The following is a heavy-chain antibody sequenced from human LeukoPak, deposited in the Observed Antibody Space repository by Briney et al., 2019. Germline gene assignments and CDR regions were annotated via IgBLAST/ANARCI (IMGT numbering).Heavy chain of an antibody. V-gene: IGHV1-69*13. J-gene: IGHJ6*02. CDR2: IIPIFGTA. D-gene: IGHD6-6*01. Sequence: ASVKVSCKASGGTFSSYAISWVRQAPGQGLEWMGGIIPIFGTANFAQKFQGRVTITADESTSTAYMELSSLRSEDTAVYYCARGQLPRRYYYGMDVWGQGTTVTVSS. CDR1: GGTFSSYA. CDR3: ARGQLPRRYYYGMDV.